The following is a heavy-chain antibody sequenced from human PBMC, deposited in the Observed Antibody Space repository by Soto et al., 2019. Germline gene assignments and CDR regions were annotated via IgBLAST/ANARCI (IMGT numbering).Heavy chain of an antibody. CDR1: GYTFTSYG. Sequence: GASVKVSCKASGYTFTSYGISWVRQAPGQGLEWMGWISAYNGNTNYAQKLQGRVTMTTDTSTSTAYMELRSLRSDDTAVYYCARDEWLGSSSSSRYYYYMDVWGKGTTVTVSS. J-gene: IGHJ6*03. V-gene: IGHV1-18*01. CDR2: ISAYNGNT. D-gene: IGHD6-6*01. CDR3: ARDEWLGSSSSSRYYYYMDV.